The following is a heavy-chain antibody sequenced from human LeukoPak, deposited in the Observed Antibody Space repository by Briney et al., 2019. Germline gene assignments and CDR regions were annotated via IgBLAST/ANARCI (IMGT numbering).Heavy chain of an antibody. CDR1: GYTFTSYY. D-gene: IGHD3-22*01. CDR3: ARGYYDSSGYSYYYYYYMDV. CDR2: INPSGGST. J-gene: IGHJ6*03. V-gene: IGHV1-46*01. Sequence: GASVKVSCKASGYTFTSYYMHWVRQAPGQGLEWMGIINPSGGSTSYAQKFQGRVTMTRDTSTSTVYMELSRLRSDDTAVYYCARGYYDSSGYSYYYYYYMDVWGKGTTVTISS.